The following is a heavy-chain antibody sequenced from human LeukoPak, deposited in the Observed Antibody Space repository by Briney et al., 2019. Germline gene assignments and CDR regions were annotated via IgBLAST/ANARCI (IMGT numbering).Heavy chain of an antibody. V-gene: IGHV3-53*05. Sequence: PGGSLRLSCAASGFTVSSNYMSWVRQAPGKGLEWVSVIYSGGSTYYADSVKGRFTISRDNSKNTLYLQMNSLRAEDTALYYCAKVPSSGYYYYFDYWGQGTLVTVSS. D-gene: IGHD3-22*01. CDR3: AKVPSSGYYYYFDY. CDR2: IYSGGST. J-gene: IGHJ4*02. CDR1: GFTVSSNY.